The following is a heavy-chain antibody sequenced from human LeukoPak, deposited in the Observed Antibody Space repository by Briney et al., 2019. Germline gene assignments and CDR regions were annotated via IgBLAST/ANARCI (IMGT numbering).Heavy chain of an antibody. J-gene: IGHJ4*02. V-gene: IGHV4-4*09. CDR1: GGSIRTYY. D-gene: IGHD3-3*01. Sequence: SETLSLTCTVSGGSIRTYYWSWIRQPPGKGLEWIGYNYTSGSTNYNPSLKSRATMSLDTSENQFSLKLSSVTAADTAVYYCARGDFHRYYFDYWGQGTLVTVSS. CDR3: ARGDFHRYYFDY. CDR2: NYTSGST.